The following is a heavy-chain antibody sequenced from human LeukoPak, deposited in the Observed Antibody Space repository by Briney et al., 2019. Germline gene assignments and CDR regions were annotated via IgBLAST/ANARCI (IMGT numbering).Heavy chain of an antibody. CDR1: GDSVSSNNAA. Sequence: SQTLSLTCAISGDSVSSNNAAWTWIRQSPSRGLEWLGRTYYRTKWYNDYAESVKSRITINPDTSKNQFSLQLNSVTPEDTAVYYCARGSSSWRGDGWLDTWGQGTLVTVSS. CDR2: TYYRTKWYN. D-gene: IGHD6-13*01. V-gene: IGHV6-1*01. CDR3: ARGSSSWRGDGWLDT. J-gene: IGHJ5*02.